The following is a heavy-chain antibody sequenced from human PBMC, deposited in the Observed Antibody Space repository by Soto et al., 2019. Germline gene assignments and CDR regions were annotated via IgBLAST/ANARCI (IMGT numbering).Heavy chain of an antibody. V-gene: IGHV3-7*01. CDR3: ARDAWRVDGFFDF. CDR2: IKEDGSEK. D-gene: IGHD2-15*01. J-gene: IGHJ4*02. Sequence: GGSLRLSCAASGFSFSSYCMSWVRQAPGKGLEWVANIKEDGSEKHYVDSVKGRFTISRDNAKNSLYLQMNSLRAEDTAVYYCARDAWRVDGFFDFWGQGTLVTVSS. CDR1: GFSFSSYC.